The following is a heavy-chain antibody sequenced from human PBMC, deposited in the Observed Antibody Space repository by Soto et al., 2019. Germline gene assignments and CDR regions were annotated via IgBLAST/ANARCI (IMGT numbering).Heavy chain of an antibody. V-gene: IGHV1-2*04. D-gene: IGHD2-2*01. CDR3: AKEPPPPDV. CDR1: GYTFTGYY. J-gene: IGHJ4*02. Sequence: ASVKVSCKASGYTFTGYYMHWVRQAPGQGLEWMGWINPNSGGTNYAQKFQGWVTMTTDTSIGTAYMELRSLRSDDTAVYYCAKEPPPPDVWGQGTLVTGSS. CDR2: INPNSGGT.